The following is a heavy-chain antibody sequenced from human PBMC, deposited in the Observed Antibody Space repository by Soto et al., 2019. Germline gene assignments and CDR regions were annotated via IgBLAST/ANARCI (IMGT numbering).Heavy chain of an antibody. Sequence: GGSLRLSCAASGFTFSSYAMSWVRQAPGKGLEWVSAISGSGGSTYYADSVKGRFTISRDNSKNTLYLQMNSLRAEDTAVYYCAKDGIIAVARAGFDYWGQGTLVTVSS. CDR1: GFTFSSYA. CDR3: AKDGIIAVARAGFDY. V-gene: IGHV3-23*01. D-gene: IGHD6-19*01. CDR2: ISGSGGST. J-gene: IGHJ4*02.